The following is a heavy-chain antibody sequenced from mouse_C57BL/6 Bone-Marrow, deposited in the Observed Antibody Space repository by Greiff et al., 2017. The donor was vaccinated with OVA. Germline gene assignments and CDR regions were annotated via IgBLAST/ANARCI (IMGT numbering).Heavy chain of an antibody. V-gene: IGHV1-64*01. Sequence: QVQLKQPGAELVKPGASVKLSCKASGYTFTSYWMHWVKQRPGQGLEWIGMIHPNSGSTNYNEKFKSKATLTVDKSSSTAYMQLSSLTSEDSAVYYCAGVYDGYYPGFAYWGQGTLVTVSA. CDR1: GYTFTSYW. D-gene: IGHD2-3*01. J-gene: IGHJ3*01. CDR2: IHPNSGST. CDR3: AGVYDGYYPGFAY.